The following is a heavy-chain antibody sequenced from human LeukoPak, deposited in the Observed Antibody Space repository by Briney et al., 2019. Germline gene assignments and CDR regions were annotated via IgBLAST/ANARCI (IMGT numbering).Heavy chain of an antibody. CDR2: INPCRCST. J-gene: IGHJ6*01. CDR3: ARDGSTRYCSSTCCYKHYYYGMDV. Sequence: GSTVKVSCKASGYTFTRYYMHWVRQAPGQGLAWMGIINPCRCSTSLAQKFQGRVTMARDTSTSTVYMELSSLRSEDTAVYYCARDGSTRYCSSTCCYKHYYYGMDVWGQGTTVSVCS. CDR1: GYTFTRYY. D-gene: IGHD2-2*02. V-gene: IGHV1-46*01.